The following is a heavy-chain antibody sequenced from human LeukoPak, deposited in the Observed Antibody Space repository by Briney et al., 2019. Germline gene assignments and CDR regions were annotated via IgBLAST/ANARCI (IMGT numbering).Heavy chain of an antibody. D-gene: IGHD1-26*01. CDR1: GFTFSSYW. Sequence: GGSLRLSCAASGFTFSSYWMHWVRQAPGKGLVWVSRINSDGSSTTYAGSVKGRFTISRDNAKNTLYLQMNSLRAEDTAVYYCARGAPSGSYYYWGQGTLVTVSS. CDR3: ARGAPSGSYYY. V-gene: IGHV3-74*01. CDR2: INSDGSST. J-gene: IGHJ4*02.